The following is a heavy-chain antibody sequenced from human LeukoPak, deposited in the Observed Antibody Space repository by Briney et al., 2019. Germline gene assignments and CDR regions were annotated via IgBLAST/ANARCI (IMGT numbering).Heavy chain of an antibody. CDR1: GGSISSYY. CDR3: ASDTYYYGMDV. J-gene: IGHJ6*02. CDR2: IYYSGST. Sequence: PSETLSLTCTVSGGSISSYYWSWIRQPPGKGLEWIGYIYYSGSTNYNPSLKSRVTISVDTSKNQFSLKLSSVTAADTAVYYCASDTYYYGMDVWGQGTTDTVSS. V-gene: IGHV4-59*01.